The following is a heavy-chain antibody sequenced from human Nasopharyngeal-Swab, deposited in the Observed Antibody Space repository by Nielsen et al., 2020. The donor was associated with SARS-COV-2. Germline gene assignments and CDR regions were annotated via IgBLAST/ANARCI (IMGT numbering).Heavy chain of an antibody. V-gene: IGHV1-69*13. D-gene: IGHD1-1*01. CDR3: ARDGYGNGAFDI. CDR1: GGAFSRYA. CDR2: IIPIFGTA. Sequence: SLKVSCKASGGAFSRYAISWVRQAPGQGLEWMGGIIPIFGTANYAQKFQGRVTITADEPTSTAYMELSSLRSEDTAVYYCARDGYGNGAFDIWGQGTMVTVSS. J-gene: IGHJ3*02.